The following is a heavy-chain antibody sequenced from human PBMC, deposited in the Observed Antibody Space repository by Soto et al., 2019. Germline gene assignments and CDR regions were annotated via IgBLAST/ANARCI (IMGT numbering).Heavy chain of an antibody. CDR2: IYYSGST. Sequence: PSETLSLTCTVSGGSISSGDYYWSWIRQPPGKGLEWIGYIYYSGSTFYNPSLKSRVTISVDTSKNQFSLKLSSVTAADTAVYYCAREQSRYSSSWYDYWGQGTLVTVSS. CDR3: AREQSRYSSSWYDY. V-gene: IGHV4-30-4*01. CDR1: GGSISSGDYY. D-gene: IGHD6-13*01. J-gene: IGHJ4*02.